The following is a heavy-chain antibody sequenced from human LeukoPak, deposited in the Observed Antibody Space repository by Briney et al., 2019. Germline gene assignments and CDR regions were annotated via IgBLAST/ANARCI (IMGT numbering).Heavy chain of an antibody. D-gene: IGHD6-13*01. CDR2: IFYSGST. Sequence: SETLSLTCTVSSGSISTSNYYWGWVRQPPGKALEWIGNIFYSGSTYYSPSLKSRVTISLDTSRNQFSLKLSSVTAADTAVYYCARVYSSSWYPLDYWGQGTLVTVSS. CDR1: SGSISTSNYY. V-gene: IGHV4-39*07. CDR3: ARVYSSSWYPLDY. J-gene: IGHJ4*02.